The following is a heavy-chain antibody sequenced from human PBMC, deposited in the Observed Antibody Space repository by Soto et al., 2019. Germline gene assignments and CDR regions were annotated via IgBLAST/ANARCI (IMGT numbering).Heavy chain of an antibody. Sequence: EVQLLESGGGLVQPGGSLRLSCAASGFTFSGYAMSWVRQAPGKGLEWVSTINGGDGSTYYGDPVKGRFTISRDDSKNTLYLKMNSLRAEDTAVYYCAKIPIITTVTPYFDYWGQGTLVTVSS. V-gene: IGHV3-23*01. CDR2: INGGDGST. J-gene: IGHJ4*02. CDR1: GFTFSGYA. D-gene: IGHD3-3*01. CDR3: AKIPIITTVTPYFDY.